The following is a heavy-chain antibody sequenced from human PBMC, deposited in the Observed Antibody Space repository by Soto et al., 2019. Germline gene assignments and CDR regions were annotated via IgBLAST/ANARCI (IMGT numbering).Heavy chain of an antibody. CDR3: ARGMTPPGAPAWYYFDS. CDR1: GASITGTSY. Sequence: SETLSLTXTVSGASITGTSYWSWIRQPAGKGLEWIGRFSLSGTTNYNPSLRSRVTMSADVSKNQFSLRLTSVTAADTALYYCARGMTPPGAPAWYYFDSWGQGTLVTVSS. D-gene: IGHD2-8*02. CDR2: FSLSGTT. V-gene: IGHV4-4*07. J-gene: IGHJ4*02.